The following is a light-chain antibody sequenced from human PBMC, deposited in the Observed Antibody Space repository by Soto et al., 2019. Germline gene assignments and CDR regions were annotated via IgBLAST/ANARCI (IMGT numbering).Light chain of an antibody. CDR1: QSVTNY. V-gene: IGKV1-39*01. CDR3: QQSYSTVIT. CDR2: GAV. Sequence: DIQMTQSPSSLSASVGDRVTITCRASQSVTNYLNWYQQKPGTAPKLLIYGAVSLQSGVPSRFRGGGSGTDFTLSISNLQPEDVATYYCQQSYSTVITFGGGTKVEI. J-gene: IGKJ4*01.